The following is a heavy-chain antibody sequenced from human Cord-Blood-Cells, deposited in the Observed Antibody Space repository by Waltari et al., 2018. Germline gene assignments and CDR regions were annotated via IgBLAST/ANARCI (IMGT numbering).Heavy chain of an antibody. J-gene: IGHJ3*02. CDR2: IWYDGSNK. Sequence: QVQLVESGGGVVQPGRSLRLSCAASGFTFSSFGLTWVRQAPGKGLEWVAVIWYDGSNKYYADSVKGRFTISRDNSKNTLYLQMNSLRAEDTAVYYCARNYDSSGYDAFDIWGQGTMVTVSS. CDR1: GFTFSSFG. CDR3: ARNYDSSGYDAFDI. V-gene: IGHV3-33*01. D-gene: IGHD3-22*01.